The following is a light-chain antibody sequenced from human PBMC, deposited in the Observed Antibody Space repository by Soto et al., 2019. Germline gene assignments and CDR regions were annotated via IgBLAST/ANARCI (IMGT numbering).Light chain of an antibody. Sequence: DIQMTQSPSSLSASVGDRVTITCRANQIINNYLNWYQQKPGKAPKLLIYAASSLQSGAPSRFSGSVSGTDFTLTISSLQPEYAARYFCQQSIRAPLTFGGGTKVEV. CDR3: QQSIRAPLT. J-gene: IGKJ4*01. CDR2: AAS. V-gene: IGKV1-39*01. CDR1: QIINNY.